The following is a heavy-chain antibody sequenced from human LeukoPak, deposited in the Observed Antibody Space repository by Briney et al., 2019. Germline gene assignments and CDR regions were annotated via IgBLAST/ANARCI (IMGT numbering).Heavy chain of an antibody. CDR1: GGSISSSSYY. D-gene: IGHD6-13*01. CDR3: ARLSSLHFDY. Sequence: PSETLSLTCTVSGGSISSSSYYWGWIRQPPGKGLEWLGSIYYSGSTYYNPSLKSRVTISVDTSKNQFSLKLSSVTAADMAVYYCARLSSLHFDYWGQGTLVTVSS. J-gene: IGHJ4*02. CDR2: IYYSGST. V-gene: IGHV4-39*01.